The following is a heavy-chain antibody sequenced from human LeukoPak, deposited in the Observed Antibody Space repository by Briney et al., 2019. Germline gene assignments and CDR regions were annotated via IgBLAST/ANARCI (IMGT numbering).Heavy chain of an antibody. CDR3: AISPERFGELPPY. CDR1: GFTFSSYG. D-gene: IGHD3-10*01. V-gene: IGHV3-30*03. Sequence: GGSLRLSCAASGFTFSSYGMHWVRQAPGKGLEWVAVISYDGSNKYYADSVKGRFTISRDNSKNTLYLQMNSLRAEDTAVYYCAISPERFGELPPYWGQGTLVTVSS. CDR2: ISYDGSNK. J-gene: IGHJ4*02.